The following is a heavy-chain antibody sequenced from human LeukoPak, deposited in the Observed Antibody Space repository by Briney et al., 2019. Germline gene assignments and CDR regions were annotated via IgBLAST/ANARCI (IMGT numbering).Heavy chain of an antibody. D-gene: IGHD3-16*01. Sequence: GGSLRLSCAASRFTFSSYVMKWVRQVPGKGLEWVANIKQDGGEKYYVDSVKGRFTISRDNAKNSLYLQMNSLRAEDTAVYYCASMTWGNAFDIWGQGTMVTVSS. CDR1: RFTFSSYV. CDR3: ASMTWGNAFDI. CDR2: IKQDGGEK. V-gene: IGHV3-7*01. J-gene: IGHJ3*02.